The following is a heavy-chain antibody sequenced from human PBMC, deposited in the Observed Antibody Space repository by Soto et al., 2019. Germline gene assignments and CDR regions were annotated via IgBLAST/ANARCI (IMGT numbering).Heavy chain of an antibody. D-gene: IGHD3-3*01. CDR1: GGSFSGYY. CDR2: INHSGST. CDR3: VRLNFWSGYYGPYYYYGMDV. Sequence: SGTLSLTCAVYGGSFSGYYWSWIRQPPGKGLEWIGEINHSGSTNYNPSLKSRVTISVDTSKNQFSLKLSSLTAADTSVYYYVRLNFWSGYYGPYYYYGMDVWGQGTTVTVSS. V-gene: IGHV4-34*01. J-gene: IGHJ6*02.